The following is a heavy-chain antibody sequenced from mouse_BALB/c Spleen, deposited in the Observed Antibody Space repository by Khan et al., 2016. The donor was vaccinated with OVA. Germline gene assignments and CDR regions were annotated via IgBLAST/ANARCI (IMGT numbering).Heavy chain of an antibody. D-gene: IGHD2-14*01. J-gene: IGHJ4*01. CDR1: GYTFTTAG. Sequence: QIQLVQSGPELKKPGETVRISCKASGYTFTTAGIQWVQKMPGKGLKWIGWINTHSGVPKYAEDFKGRFAFSLEISVNTLYLQITNLKNEDTATYFGARGGAVYYRNDGGAIEYWGQGTSVTVSA. V-gene: IGHV9-4*02. CDR3: ARGGAVYYRNDGGAIEY. CDR2: INTHSGVP.